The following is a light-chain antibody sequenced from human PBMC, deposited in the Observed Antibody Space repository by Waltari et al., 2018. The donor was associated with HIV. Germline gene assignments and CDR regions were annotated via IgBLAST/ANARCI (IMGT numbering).Light chain of an antibody. V-gene: IGKV3-15*01. J-gene: IGKJ1*01. CDR2: GAS. CDR1: QSVSSN. CDR3: QQYNNWPGKT. Sequence: EIVMTQSPATLSVSPGERATLSCRASQSVSSNLAWYQQKPGQAPRLLIYGASTRATGIPGRFGDSGSGTEFTLTISSLQSEDFAVYYCQQYNNWPGKTFGQGTKVEIK.